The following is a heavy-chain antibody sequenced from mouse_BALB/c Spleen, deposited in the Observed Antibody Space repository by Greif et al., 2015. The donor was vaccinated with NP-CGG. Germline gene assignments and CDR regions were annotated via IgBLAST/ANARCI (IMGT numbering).Heavy chain of an antibody. CDR2: IYPGDGDT. V-gene: IGHV1-80*01. J-gene: IGHJ3*01. Sequence: QVQLQQSGAELVRPGSSVKISCKASGYTFSSYRMNWMKQRPGQGLEWIGQIYPGDGDTNYNGKFKGKATLTADKSSSTAYMQLSSLTSEDSAVYSCARGYDYDGFAYWGQGTLVTVSA. CDR3: ARGYDYDGFAY. D-gene: IGHD2-4*01. CDR1: GYTFSSYR.